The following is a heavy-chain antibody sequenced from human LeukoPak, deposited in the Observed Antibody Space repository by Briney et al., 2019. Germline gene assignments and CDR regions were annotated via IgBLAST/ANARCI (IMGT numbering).Heavy chain of an antibody. V-gene: IGHV1-3*01. CDR3: ARERAAAEIGNWFDP. D-gene: IGHD6-13*01. CDR1: GYTFTSYA. CDR2: INAGNGNT. Sequence: GESLKISCKASGYTFTSYAMHWVRQAPGQRLEWMGWINAGNGNTKYSQKFQGRVTITRDTSASTAYMELSSLRSEDTAVYYCARERAAAEIGNWFDPWGQGTLVTVSS. J-gene: IGHJ5*02.